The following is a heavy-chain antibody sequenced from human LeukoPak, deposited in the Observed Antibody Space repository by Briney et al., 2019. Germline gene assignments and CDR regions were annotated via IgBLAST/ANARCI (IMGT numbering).Heavy chain of an antibody. Sequence: ASVKVSCKASGYTFTSYDINWVRQATGQGLEWMGWMNPNSGNAGYAQKLQGRVTMTTDTSTSTAYMELRSLRSDDTAVYYCARSPYCSGGSCYSPYYYYGMDVWGQGTTVTVSS. V-gene: IGHV1-8*01. CDR2: MNPNSGNA. J-gene: IGHJ6*02. CDR1: GYTFTSYD. D-gene: IGHD2-15*01. CDR3: ARSPYCSGGSCYSPYYYYGMDV.